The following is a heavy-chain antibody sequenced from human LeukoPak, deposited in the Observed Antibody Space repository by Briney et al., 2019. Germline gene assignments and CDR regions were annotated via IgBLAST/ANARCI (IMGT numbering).Heavy chain of an antibody. CDR1: GYSISSGYY. V-gene: IGHV4-38-2*02. Sequence: SETLSLTCTVSGYSISSGYYWGWIRQPPGKGLEWIGSVYHSGSAYYNPSLKSRVTISVDTSKNQFSLKLSSVTAADTAVYYCARRGSTMVRGVGYWGQGTLVTVSS. J-gene: IGHJ4*02. CDR3: ARRGSTMVRGVGY. CDR2: VYHSGSA. D-gene: IGHD3-10*01.